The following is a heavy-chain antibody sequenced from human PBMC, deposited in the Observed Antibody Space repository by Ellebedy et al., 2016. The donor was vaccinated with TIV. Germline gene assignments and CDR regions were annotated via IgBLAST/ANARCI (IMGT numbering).Heavy chain of an antibody. CDR3: ARAPREQWLPFDY. CDR2: IKEDGSEK. D-gene: IGHD6-19*01. J-gene: IGHJ4*02. Sequence: GESLKISCAASGFTFSRYWMSWVRQAPGKGLEWVANIKEDGSEKYYVDSLKGRFTISRDNAKNSLYLQMNSLRAEDTAVYYCARAPREQWLPFDYWGQGTLVTVSS. V-gene: IGHV3-7*03. CDR1: GFTFSRYW.